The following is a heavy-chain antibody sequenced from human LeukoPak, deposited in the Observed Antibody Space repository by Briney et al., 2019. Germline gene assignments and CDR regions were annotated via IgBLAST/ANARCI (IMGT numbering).Heavy chain of an antibody. CDR1: GGSISSGSYY. D-gene: IGHD3-22*01. Sequence: PSETLSLTCTVSGGSISSGSYYWSWIRQPAGKGLEWIGRIYTSGSTNYNPSLKSRVTISVDTSKNQFSLKLSSVTAADTAVYYCARIDRYDSSALPLGAWYFDLWGRGTLVTVSS. CDR3: ARIDRYDSSALPLGAWYFDL. V-gene: IGHV4-61*02. CDR2: IYTSGST. J-gene: IGHJ2*01.